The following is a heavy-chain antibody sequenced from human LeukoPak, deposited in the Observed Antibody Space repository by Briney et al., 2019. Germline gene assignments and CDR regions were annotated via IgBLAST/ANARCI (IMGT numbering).Heavy chain of an antibody. J-gene: IGHJ6*02. D-gene: IGHD4-17*01. V-gene: IGHV4-34*01. CDR3: ARGGLDYGDPKYYYGMDV. Sequence: SETLSLTCAVYGGSFSGYYWSWIRQPPGKGLEWIGEINHSGSTNYNPSLKSRVTISVDTSKNQFSLKLSSVTAADTAVYYCARGGLDYGDPKYYYGMDVWGQGTTVTVSS. CDR1: GGSFSGYY. CDR2: INHSGST.